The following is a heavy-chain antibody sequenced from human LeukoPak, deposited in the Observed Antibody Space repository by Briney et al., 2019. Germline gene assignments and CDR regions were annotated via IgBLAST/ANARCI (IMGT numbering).Heavy chain of an antibody. CDR1: GGSISSYY. D-gene: IGHD6-19*01. V-gene: IGHV4-4*09. CDR2: IYTSGST. J-gene: IGHJ6*03. CDR3: ARHAVAGWAYYYMDV. Sequence: TSETLSLTCTVSGGSISSYYWSWIRQPPGKGLEWIGYIYTSGSTNYNPSLKSRVTISVDTSKNQFSLKLSSVTAADTAVYYCARHAVAGWAYYYMDVWGKGTTVTVSS.